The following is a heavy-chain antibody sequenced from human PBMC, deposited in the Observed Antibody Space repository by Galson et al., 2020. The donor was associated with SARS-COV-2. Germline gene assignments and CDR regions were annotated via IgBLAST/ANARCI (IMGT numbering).Heavy chain of an antibody. CDR2: INPNNGAT. D-gene: IGHD3-3*01. V-gene: IGHV1-2*02. CDR1: GYTFTDYY. J-gene: IGHJ4*02. Sequence: ASVKVSCKASGYTFTDYYVHWMRQAPGQGLEWMGWINPNNGATNYEQKFQGRVTMTRDTSISTAYMDLSRLRSDDTAVYYCARMSAIIGSDSRGQGTLVNVSS. CDR3: ARMSAIIGSDS.